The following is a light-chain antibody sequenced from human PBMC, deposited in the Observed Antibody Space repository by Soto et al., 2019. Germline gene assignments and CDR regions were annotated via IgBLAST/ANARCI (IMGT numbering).Light chain of an antibody. V-gene: IGKV3-20*01. Sequence: EIVLTQSPGTRSLSPGERATLSCRASQSVSNDYLAWYQQKPGQAPRLLIYCASNSATGIPDRFSGSGSGTDFTLTISRLEPEDFAAYYCQQYGSSGTFGQGPKVDIK. CDR2: CAS. J-gene: IGKJ1*01. CDR3: QQYGSSGT. CDR1: QSVSNDY.